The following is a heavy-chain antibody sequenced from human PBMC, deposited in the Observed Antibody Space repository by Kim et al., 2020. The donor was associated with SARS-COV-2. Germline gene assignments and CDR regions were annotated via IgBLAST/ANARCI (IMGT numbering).Heavy chain of an antibody. CDR1: RFSFSTYW. J-gene: IGHJ4*02. V-gene: IGHV3-7*01. Sequence: GGSLRLSCVGSRFSFSTYWMTWVRQTPGKGLEWVANIKQDGSEKYYVDSVRGRFTISRDNAKNAMLLQMNSLGAEDTAVYYCATLPYSFAFEYWGQATLVTVSS. D-gene: IGHD5-18*01. CDR3: ATLPYSFAFEY. CDR2: IKQDGSEK.